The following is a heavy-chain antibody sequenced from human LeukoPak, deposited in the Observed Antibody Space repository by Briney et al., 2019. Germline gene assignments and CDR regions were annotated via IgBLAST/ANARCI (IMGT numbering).Heavy chain of an antibody. CDR2: IYHSGST. CDR1: GYSISSGYY. J-gene: IGHJ4*02. CDR3: ARGVSSFDY. V-gene: IGHV4-38-2*02. Sequence: SETLSLTCTVSGYSISSGYYWGWIRQPPGKGLEWIGSIYHSGSTYYNPSLKSRVTISVDTSKNQFSLKLSSVTAADTAVYYCARGVSSFDYWGQGTLVTVSS.